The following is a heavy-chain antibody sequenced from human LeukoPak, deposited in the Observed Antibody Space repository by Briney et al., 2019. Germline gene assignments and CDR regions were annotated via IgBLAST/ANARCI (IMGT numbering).Heavy chain of an antibody. V-gene: IGHV3-73*01. CDR3: TMPITMVRGVIILDYYYYYMDV. Sequence: PGGSLRLSCAASGFTFSGSAMHWARQASGKGLEWVGRIRSKANSYATAYAASVKGRFTISRDDSKNTAYLQMNSLKTEDTAVYYCTMPITMVRGVIILDYYYYYMDVWGKGTTVTVSS. CDR2: IRSKANSYAT. J-gene: IGHJ6*03. CDR1: GFTFSGSA. D-gene: IGHD3-10*01.